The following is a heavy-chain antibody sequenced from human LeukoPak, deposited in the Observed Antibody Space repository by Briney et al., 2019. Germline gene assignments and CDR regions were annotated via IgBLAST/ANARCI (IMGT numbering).Heavy chain of an antibody. CDR2: IWYDGSNK. CDR1: GFTFSSYG. CDR3: ARDRDYYGSNPYFDY. V-gene: IGHV3-33*01. J-gene: IGHJ4*02. Sequence: PGGSLRLSCAASGFTFSSYGMHWVRQAPGKGLEWVAVIWYDGSNKYYADSVKGRFTISRDNSKNTLYLQMNSLRAEDTAVYYCARDRDYYGSNPYFDYWGQGTLVIVSS. D-gene: IGHD3-10*01.